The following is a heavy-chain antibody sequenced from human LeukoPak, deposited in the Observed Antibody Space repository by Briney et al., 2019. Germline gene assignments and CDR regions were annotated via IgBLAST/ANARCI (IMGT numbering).Heavy chain of an antibody. J-gene: IGHJ4*02. CDR3: ARGHER. CDR1: GFTFSSYW. CDR2: IKPDGSEK. D-gene: IGHD1-1*01. Sequence: GGSLRLSCVASGFTFSSYWMSWARQAPGKGLEWVATIKPDGSEKYYVDSVKGRFTISRDNAQSSLYLQMNSLRAEDTAVYYCARGHERWGQGTLVTVSS. V-gene: IGHV3-7*01.